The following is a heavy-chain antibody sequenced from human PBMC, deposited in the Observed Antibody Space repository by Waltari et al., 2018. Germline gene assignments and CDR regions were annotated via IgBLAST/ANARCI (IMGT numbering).Heavy chain of an antibody. CDR1: GDSIHNYY. V-gene: IGHV4-59*01. CDR3: ARTYDFWSGYPLGH. CDR2: IAYNGRT. J-gene: IGHJ4*02. D-gene: IGHD3-3*01. Sequence: QVQLQESGPGLVKPSETLSITCTASGDSIHNYYWNWIRQPPGKELEWLGYIAYNGRTNYNPSLRSRITISVDTSKTQFSLKLSSVTAADTAVYYCARTYDFWSGYPLGHWGQGTLVTVSS.